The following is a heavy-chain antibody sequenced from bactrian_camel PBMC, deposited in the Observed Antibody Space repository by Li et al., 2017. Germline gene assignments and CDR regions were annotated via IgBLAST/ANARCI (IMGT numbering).Heavy chain of an antibody. CDR2: IGRYGGST. CDR3: AVDGRPRITWKESDFPV. J-gene: IGHJ4*01. Sequence: VQLVESGGGSVQSGGSLRLACTVSRGSKRTRHWMAWFRQGSGKEREGVAAIGRYGGSTYYADSVKGRFAISRVTANNTMYLQMNSLKPEDTAVYYCAVDGRPRITWKESDFPVWGQGTQVTVS. D-gene: IGHD3*01. CDR1: RGSKRTRHW. V-gene: IGHV3-3*01.